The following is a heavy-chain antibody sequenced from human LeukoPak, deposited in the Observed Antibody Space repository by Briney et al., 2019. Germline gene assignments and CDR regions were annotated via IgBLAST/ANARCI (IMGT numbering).Heavy chain of an antibody. D-gene: IGHD2-15*01. J-gene: IGHJ6*02. CDR2: IYSGGSA. Sequence: GGSLRLSCAASGFTVSSNYMSWVRQAPGKGLEWVSVIYSGGSAYYADSVKGRFTISRHNSKNTLYLQMNSLRAEDTAVYYCARDSLSYYYGMDVWGQGTTVTVSS. V-gene: IGHV3-53*04. CDR3: ARDSLSYYYGMDV. CDR1: GFTVSSNY.